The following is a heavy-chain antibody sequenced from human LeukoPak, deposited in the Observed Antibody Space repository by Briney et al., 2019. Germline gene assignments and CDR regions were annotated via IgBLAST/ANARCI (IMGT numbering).Heavy chain of an antibody. CDR1: GGSISSYY. CDR3: ARHDLEPTLDY. V-gene: IGHV4-4*09. CDR2: IYTSGST. D-gene: IGHD1-14*01. Sequence: SETLSLTCTVSGGSISSYYWSWIRQPPGKGLEWIGYIYTSGSTNYNPSLKSRVTISVDTSKNQFSLKLSSVTAADTAVYYCARHDLEPTLDYWGQGTLVTVSS. J-gene: IGHJ4*02.